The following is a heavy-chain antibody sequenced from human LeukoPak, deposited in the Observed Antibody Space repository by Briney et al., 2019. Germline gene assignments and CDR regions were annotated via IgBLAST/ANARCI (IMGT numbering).Heavy chain of an antibody. CDR2: IYHSGST. CDR1: GGSISSGGYS. D-gene: IGHD3-22*01. V-gene: IGHV4-30-2*01. J-gene: IGHJ4*02. CDR3: ARANTYYYDSSGYYPYYFDY. Sequence: SQTLSLTCAVPGGSISSGGYSWSWIRQPPGKGLEWIGYIYHSGSTYYNPSLKSRVTISVDRSKNQFSLKLSSVTAADTAVYYCARANTYYYDSSGYYPYYFDYWGQGTLVTVSS.